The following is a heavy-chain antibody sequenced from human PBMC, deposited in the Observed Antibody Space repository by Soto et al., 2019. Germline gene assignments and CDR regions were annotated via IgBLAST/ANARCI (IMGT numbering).Heavy chain of an antibody. J-gene: IGHJ3*02. CDR1: GYTFTSYG. CDR3: ARGLTYYYDSSGYSRDTFDI. CDR2: ISAYNGNT. D-gene: IGHD3-22*01. Sequence: ASVKVSCKASGYTFTSYGISWVRQAPGQGLEWMGWISAYNGNTNYAQKLQGRVTMTTDTSTSKAYMELWSLRSDDTAVYYCARGLTYYYDSSGYSRDTFDIWGQGTMVTVSS. V-gene: IGHV1-18*04.